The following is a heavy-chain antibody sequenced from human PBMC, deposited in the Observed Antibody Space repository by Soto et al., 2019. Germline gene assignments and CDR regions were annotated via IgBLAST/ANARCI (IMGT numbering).Heavy chain of an antibody. CDR1: GGNFSSYS. V-gene: IGHV3-21*01. CDR3: AGGPTDPNYHYGMDV. D-gene: IGHD1-26*01. Sequence: GGSLRLSYAASGGNFSSYSMNCVRQNHGKGLEWVSSISSSSSYIYYADSVKGRFTISRDNAKNSLYLQMNSLRAEDTAVYYCAGGPTDPNYHYGMDVWGQGTTVTVSS. CDR2: ISSSSSYI. J-gene: IGHJ6*02.